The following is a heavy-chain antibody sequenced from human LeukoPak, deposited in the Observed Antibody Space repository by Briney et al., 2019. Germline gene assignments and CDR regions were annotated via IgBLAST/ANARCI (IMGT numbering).Heavy chain of an antibody. D-gene: IGHD6-19*01. CDR2: ISGSGGST. CDR3: AKLTGYSSGWYEGFGY. Sequence: PGGSLRLSCAASGFTFSSYAMSWVRQAPGKGLERVSAISGSGGSTYYADSVKGRFTISRDNSKNTLYLQMNSLRAEDTAVYYCAKLTGYSSGWYEGFGYWGQGTLVTVSS. V-gene: IGHV3-23*01. J-gene: IGHJ4*02. CDR1: GFTFSSYA.